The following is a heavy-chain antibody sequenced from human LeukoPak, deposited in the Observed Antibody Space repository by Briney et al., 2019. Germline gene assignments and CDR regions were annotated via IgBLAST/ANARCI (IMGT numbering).Heavy chain of an antibody. Sequence: SDTLSLTCTVSGGSISSGGYYWSWIRQHPGKGLEWIGYIYYSGSTYYNPSLKSRVTISVDTSKNQFSLKLSSVTAADTAVYYCAVTMVRGVIIGWGQGTLVTVSS. CDR3: AVTMVRGVIIG. CDR1: GGSISSGGYY. V-gene: IGHV4-31*03. D-gene: IGHD3-10*01. CDR2: IYYSGST. J-gene: IGHJ4*02.